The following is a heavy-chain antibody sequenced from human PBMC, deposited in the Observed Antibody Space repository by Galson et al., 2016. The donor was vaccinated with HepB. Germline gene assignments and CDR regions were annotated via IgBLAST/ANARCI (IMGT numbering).Heavy chain of an antibody. CDR2: FDAEAGET. CDR3: ATAFPTIAVSGLEYKWFDP. Sequence: SVKVSCKVSGYTLSESSLHWVRQAPGKGLEWMGGFDAEAGETFYAQRFQGRVTMTEDTSTDTAYMELTNLRYDDTAVYYCATAFPTIAVSGLEYKWFDPWGQGTLVTVSS. J-gene: IGHJ5*02. CDR1: GYTLSESS. V-gene: IGHV1-24*01. D-gene: IGHD3/OR15-3a*01.